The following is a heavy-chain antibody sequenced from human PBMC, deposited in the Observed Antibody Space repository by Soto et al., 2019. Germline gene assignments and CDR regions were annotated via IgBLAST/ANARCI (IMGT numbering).Heavy chain of an antibody. V-gene: IGHV3-48*03. D-gene: IGHD3-3*01. CDR2: ISSSGSTI. CDR3: GREREGDDFWSGSAFGY. J-gene: IGHJ4*02. Sequence: EVQLVESGGGLVQPGGSLRLSCAASGFAFSNYEMNWVRQAPGKGLEWISYISSSGSTIYYTDSVKGRFTISRDNAKNSLYLHMNSLRAEDTAVYYCGREREGDDFWSGSAFGYWGQGTLVTVSS. CDR1: GFAFSNYE.